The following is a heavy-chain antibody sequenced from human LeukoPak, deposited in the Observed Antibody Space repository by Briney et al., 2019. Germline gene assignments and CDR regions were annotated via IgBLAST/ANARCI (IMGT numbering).Heavy chain of an antibody. Sequence: GGSLRLSCAASGFTFSKNDMHWVRQVTGKGLEWVSGIGTTGNTYYADSVKGRFTISREDAKNSLYLQTNSLRAGDTAVYYCARDWDLAVPGPKAQYGMDVWGQGTTVTVSS. J-gene: IGHJ6*02. V-gene: IGHV3-13*04. CDR1: GFTFSKND. D-gene: IGHD1-26*01. CDR2: IGTTGNT. CDR3: ARDWDLAVPGPKAQYGMDV.